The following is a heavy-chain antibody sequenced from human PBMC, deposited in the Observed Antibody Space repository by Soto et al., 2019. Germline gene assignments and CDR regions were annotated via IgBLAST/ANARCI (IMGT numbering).Heavy chain of an antibody. CDR1: GGYISDHY. CDR3: AGNGDQYKWNVVEY. J-gene: IGHJ4*02. Sequence: SETLSLTYPVSGGYISDHYCSWIRQPPGKGLEWIAYTHYSGSTNYDPSLKSRVTISVDTSKNQFSLKLSSVTAADTAVYYCAGNGDQYKWNVVEYLGQGTLVTGTS. D-gene: IGHD1-20*01. V-gene: IGHV4-59*11. CDR2: THYSGST.